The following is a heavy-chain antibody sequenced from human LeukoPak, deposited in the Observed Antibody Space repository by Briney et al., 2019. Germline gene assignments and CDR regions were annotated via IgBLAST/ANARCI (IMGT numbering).Heavy chain of an antibody. D-gene: IGHD1-1*01. CDR3: AREEEDWNDENYFDY. V-gene: IGHV4-34*01. J-gene: IGHJ4*02. CDR2: INHSGST. CDR1: GGSFSGYY. Sequence: PSETLSLTCAVYGGSFSGYYWSWIRQPPGKGLEWIGEINHSGSTNYNPSLKSRVTISVDASKNQFSLKLSSVTAADTAVYHCAREEEDWNDENYFDYWGQGTLVTVSS.